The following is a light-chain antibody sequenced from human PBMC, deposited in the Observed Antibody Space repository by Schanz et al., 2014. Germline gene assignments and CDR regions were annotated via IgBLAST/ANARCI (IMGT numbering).Light chain of an antibody. Sequence: QSAPTQPASVSGSPGQSITISCTGTSSDVGAYNYVSWYQQHPGKAPKLMIYDVSNRPSGVSNRFSGSKSGNTASLTISGLQAEDEADYYCSSFTSSSSCLFGGGTKVTVL. J-gene: IGLJ2*01. CDR1: SSDVGAYNY. CDR2: DVS. V-gene: IGLV2-14*01. CDR3: SSFTSSSSCL.